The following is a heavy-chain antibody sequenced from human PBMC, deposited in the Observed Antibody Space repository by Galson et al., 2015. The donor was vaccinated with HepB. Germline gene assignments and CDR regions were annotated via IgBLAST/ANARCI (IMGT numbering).Heavy chain of an antibody. V-gene: IGHV1-2*06. CDR1: GYTFTGYY. Sequence: SVKVSCKASGYTFTGYYIHWVRQAPGQGLEWMGRINSNSGATNYAQKFQGRVTMTRDTSISTAYMELNRLRSDDTAVYYCAREIYNYRSSWYRTSPIDYWGQGTLVTVSS. CDR3: AREIYNYRSSWYRTSPIDY. J-gene: IGHJ4*02. D-gene: IGHD6-13*01. CDR2: INSNSGAT.